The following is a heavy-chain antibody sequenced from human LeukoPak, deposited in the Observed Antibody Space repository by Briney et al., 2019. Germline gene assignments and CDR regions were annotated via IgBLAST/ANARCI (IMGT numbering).Heavy chain of an antibody. CDR2: ISYDGSNK. Sequence: GGSLRLSCAASGFTFSSYAMHWVRQAPGKGLEWVSVISYDGSNKYYADSAKGRFTISRDNSKNTLYLQMNSLRAEDTAVYYCARDPTYNYGYYYYYYGMDVWGQGTTVTVSS. CDR3: ARDPTYNYGYYYYYYGMDV. CDR1: GFTFSSYA. V-gene: IGHV3-30*04. D-gene: IGHD5-18*01. J-gene: IGHJ6*02.